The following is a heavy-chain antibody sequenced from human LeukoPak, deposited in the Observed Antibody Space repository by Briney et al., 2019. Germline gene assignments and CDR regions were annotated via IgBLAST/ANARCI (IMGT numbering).Heavy chain of an antibody. J-gene: IGHJ4*02. CDR2: INSDGSRT. D-gene: IGHD4-11*01. CDR3: ARVRDDYTYFDC. V-gene: IGHV3-74*01. Sequence: GGSLRLSCAASGFTFSSYWMHWVRRARGKGLMGVSRINSDGSRTTYADAVRGRFTISRDNAKSTLYLQMNSLRAEDTAVYYCARVRDDYTYFDCWGQGTLVTVSS. CDR1: GFTFSSYW.